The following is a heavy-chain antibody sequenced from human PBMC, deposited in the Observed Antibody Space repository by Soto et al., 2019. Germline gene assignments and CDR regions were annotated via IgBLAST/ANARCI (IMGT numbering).Heavy chain of an antibody. CDR3: ARSAITLFGVVSIPPHYYSEMAV. CDR2: IIPIFGIG. Sequence: QVQLVQSGAEVKKPGSSVKVSCKASGGTFNRYAISWVRQAPGQGLEWMGGIIPIFGIGNDAQRFQGRVTITADESTGTAYMELSSLRSEDTGVYYCARSAITLFGVVSIPPHYYSEMAVLGQGTTVTVSS. V-gene: IGHV1-69*01. J-gene: IGHJ6*02. CDR1: GGTFNRYA. D-gene: IGHD3-3*01.